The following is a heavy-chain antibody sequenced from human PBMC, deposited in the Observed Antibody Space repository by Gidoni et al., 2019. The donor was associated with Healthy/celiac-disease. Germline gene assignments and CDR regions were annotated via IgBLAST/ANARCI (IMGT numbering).Heavy chain of an antibody. CDR2: IWYDGSNK. V-gene: IGHV3-33*01. Sequence: QVQLVESGGGVVQPGRSLRLSCAASGFTFSSYGMHWVRQAPGKGLEWVAVIWYDGSNKYYADSVKGRFTISRDNSKNTLYLQMNSLRAEDTAVYYCARDSATQAFDIWGQGTMVTVSS. J-gene: IGHJ3*02. CDR1: GFTFSSYG. D-gene: IGHD3-10*01. CDR3: ARDSATQAFDI.